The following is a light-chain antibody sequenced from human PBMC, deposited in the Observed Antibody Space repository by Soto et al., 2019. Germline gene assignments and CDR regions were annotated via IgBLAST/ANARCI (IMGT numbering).Light chain of an antibody. Sequence: QSALTQPASVSGSPGQSITISCTGTSSDIGAYHYVSWYQQHPGKAPKLIIYEVSHRPSGISDRFSASKSGNTASLTISGLQPEDEADYHCSSYSTSNTRWVFGGGTKLTVL. J-gene: IGLJ3*02. CDR3: SSYSTSNTRWV. V-gene: IGLV2-14*01. CDR1: SSDIGAYHY. CDR2: EVS.